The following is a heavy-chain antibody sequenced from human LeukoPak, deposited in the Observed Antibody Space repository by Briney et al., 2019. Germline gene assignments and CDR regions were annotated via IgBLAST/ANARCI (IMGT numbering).Heavy chain of an antibody. Sequence: SVKVSCKASGGTFSSYAISWVRQAPGQGLEWMGGIIPIFGTANYAQKFQGRVTITGDESTSTAYMELSSLRSEDTAVYYCARAGPEGEQLAPFDYWGQGTLVTVSS. D-gene: IGHD6-13*01. CDR1: GGTFSSYA. V-gene: IGHV1-69*13. CDR3: ARAGPEGEQLAPFDY. J-gene: IGHJ4*02. CDR2: IIPIFGTA.